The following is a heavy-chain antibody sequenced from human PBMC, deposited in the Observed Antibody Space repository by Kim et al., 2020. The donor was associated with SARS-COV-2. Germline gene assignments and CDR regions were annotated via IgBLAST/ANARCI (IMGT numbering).Heavy chain of an antibody. J-gene: IGHJ4*02. Sequence: YAQRRQGRVNMTTDTSTSTAYMELRSLRSDDTAVYYCARDPKLLAGLFDYWGQGTLVTVSS. D-gene: IGHD1-7*01. CDR3: ARDPKLLAGLFDY. V-gene: IGHV1-18*01.